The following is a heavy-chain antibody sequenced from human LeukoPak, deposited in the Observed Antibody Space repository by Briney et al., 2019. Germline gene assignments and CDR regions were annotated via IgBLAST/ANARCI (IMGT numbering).Heavy chain of an antibody. Sequence: GGSPRLSCAASGFTFSSYAMSWVRQAPGKGLEWVSAISGSGGSTYYADSVKGRFTISRDNSKNTLYLQMNSLRAEDTAVYYCAKDLWGASYHYWGQGTLVTVSS. CDR1: GFTFSSYA. D-gene: IGHD3-16*02. V-gene: IGHV3-23*01. CDR3: AKDLWGASYHY. CDR2: ISGSGGST. J-gene: IGHJ4*02.